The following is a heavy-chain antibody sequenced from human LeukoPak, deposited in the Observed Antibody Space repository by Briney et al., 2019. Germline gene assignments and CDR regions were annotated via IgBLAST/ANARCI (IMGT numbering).Heavy chain of an antibody. D-gene: IGHD3-16*02. J-gene: IGHJ4*02. CDR1: GFTFSSYG. Sequence: GRSLRLSCAASGFTFSSYGMHWVRQAPGKGLEWVAVISYDGSNKYYADSVKGRFTISRDNSKNTLYLQMNSLRAEDTAVYYCARSPSYRFDYWGQGTLVTVSS. V-gene: IGHV3-30*03. CDR3: ARSPSYRFDY. CDR2: ISYDGSNK.